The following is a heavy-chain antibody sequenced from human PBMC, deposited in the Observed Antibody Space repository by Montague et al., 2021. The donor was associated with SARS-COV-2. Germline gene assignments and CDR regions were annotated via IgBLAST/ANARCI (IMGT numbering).Heavy chain of an antibody. D-gene: IGHD3-3*02. Sequence: PALVKPTQTLTLTCRFSGFPLDASGAGVGWFRQPPGEALEWLSTIYWDDSKVFRPSLQARLTITKDTSKNQVVLEMTNVKPVDTATYYCTHTGWRSFGHSQYWGRGTLVTVSS. CDR1: GFPLDASGAG. V-gene: IGHV2-5*02. CDR2: IYWDDSK. J-gene: IGHJ4*02. CDR3: THTGWRSFGHSQY.